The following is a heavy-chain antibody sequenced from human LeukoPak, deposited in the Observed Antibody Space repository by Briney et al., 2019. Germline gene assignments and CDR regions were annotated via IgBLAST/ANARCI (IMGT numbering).Heavy chain of an antibody. V-gene: IGHV3-74*01. CDR1: GFTFSNYW. J-gene: IGHJ3*02. D-gene: IGHD3-10*01. CDR3: ARSITMVRGVIKAFGAFDI. Sequence: GGSLRLSCAASGFTFSNYWMHWVRQAPGKGLVWVSRINSDGRSTNYADSVKGRFTISRDNAKNTLYLQMNSLRAEDTAVYYCARSITMVRGVIKAFGAFDIWGQGTMVTVSS. CDR2: INSDGRST.